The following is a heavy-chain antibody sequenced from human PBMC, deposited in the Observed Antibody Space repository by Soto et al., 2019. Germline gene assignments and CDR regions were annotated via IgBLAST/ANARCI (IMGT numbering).Heavy chain of an antibody. D-gene: IGHD1-7*01. CDR2: ISYDGSNK. V-gene: IGHV3-30-3*01. CDR3: AREQGGTTLYSRGMDV. J-gene: IGHJ6*02. Sequence: QVQLVESGGGVVQPGRSLRLSCAASGFTFSSYAMHWVRQAPGKGLEWVALISYDGSNKYYADSVKGRFTIPRDNSKNTLYLRVNILRPEGTAVYHRAREQGGTTLYSRGMDVWGQGTTVTVSS. CDR1: GFTFSSYA.